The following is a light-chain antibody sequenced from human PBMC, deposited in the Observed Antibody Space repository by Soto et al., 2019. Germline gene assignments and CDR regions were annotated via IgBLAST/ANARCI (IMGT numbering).Light chain of an antibody. CDR1: SGHSSYA. V-gene: IGLV4-69*01. Sequence: QPVLTQSPSASASLGASVKLTCTLSSGHSSYAIAWHQQQPEKGPRYLMKLNSDGSHSKGDGIPDRFSGSSSGAERYLTISSLQSDDEADYYCQTWATGIRVFGGGTKLTVL. CDR3: QTWATGIRV. J-gene: IGLJ2*01. CDR2: LNSDGSH.